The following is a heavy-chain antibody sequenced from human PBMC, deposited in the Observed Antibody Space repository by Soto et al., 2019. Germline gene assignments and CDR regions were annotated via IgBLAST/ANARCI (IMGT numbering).Heavy chain of an antibody. D-gene: IGHD3-10*01. CDR1: GFTFSSYA. CDR3: AKDYYGSGSYYDYYYYYYMDV. Sequence: GGSLRLSCAASGFTFSSYAMSWVRQAPGKGLEWVSAISGSGDSTYYADSVKGRFTISRDNSKNTLYLQMNSLRAEDTAVYYCAKDYYGSGSYYDYYYYYYMDVWGKGTTVTVSS. V-gene: IGHV3-23*01. J-gene: IGHJ6*03. CDR2: ISGSGDST.